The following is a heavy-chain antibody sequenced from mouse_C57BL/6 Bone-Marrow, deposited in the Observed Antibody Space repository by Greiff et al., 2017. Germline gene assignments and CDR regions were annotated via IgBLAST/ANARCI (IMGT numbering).Heavy chain of an antibody. Sequence: QVQLQQPGAELVKPGASVKMSCKASGYTFTSYWITWVKQRPGQGLEWIGDIYPGSGSTNYNEKFKSKATLTVGTSSSTAYMQHSSLTSEDSAVYYCAIPYYSNFWYFDVWGTGTTVTVSS. CDR1: GYTFTSYW. CDR3: AIPYYSNFWYFDV. CDR2: IYPGSGST. V-gene: IGHV1-55*01. D-gene: IGHD2-5*01. J-gene: IGHJ1*03.